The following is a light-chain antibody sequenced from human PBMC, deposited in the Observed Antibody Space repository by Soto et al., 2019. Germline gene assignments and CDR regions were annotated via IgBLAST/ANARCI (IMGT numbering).Light chain of an antibody. CDR2: DVT. J-gene: IGLJ1*01. CDR3: SSYTTSSSYV. Sequence: QSALTQPASVSGSPGQSITIYCTGTSSDVGGYIYVSWYQQHPGKAPKLMIYDVTSRPSGVSYRFSGSKSGNTASLTISGLQAEDEADYCCSSYTTSSSYVFGTGTKVTVL. V-gene: IGLV2-14*01. CDR1: SSDVGGYIY.